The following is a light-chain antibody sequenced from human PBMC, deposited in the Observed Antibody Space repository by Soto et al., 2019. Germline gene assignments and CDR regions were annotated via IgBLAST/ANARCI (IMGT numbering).Light chain of an antibody. V-gene: IGKV1-16*01. J-gene: IGKJ1*01. CDR2: DAS. Sequence: DIQMTQSPSSLSASVGDRVTITCRASQGISNYLAWYQQKPGKAPKLLIYDASSLESGVPLRFSCSGSGTEFTLTISSMQPEEFATDYCKQYNSYSTFGLGTKVEI. CDR1: QGISNY. CDR3: KQYNSYST.